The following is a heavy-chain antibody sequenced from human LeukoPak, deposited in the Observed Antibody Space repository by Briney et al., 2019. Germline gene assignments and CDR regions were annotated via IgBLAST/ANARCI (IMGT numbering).Heavy chain of an antibody. CDR3: ARERGDFVIDY. D-gene: IGHD4-17*01. CDR1: GGSISTGIYY. Sequence: SETLSLTCTVSGGSISTGIYYWAWIRQSPGKGLEWIGSIFYSGSTSYNPSLKSRLTISIDTSKNQFSLKLSSVTAADTAVYYCARERGDFVIDYWGQGTLVTVSS. CDR2: IFYSGST. V-gene: IGHV4-39*07. J-gene: IGHJ4*02.